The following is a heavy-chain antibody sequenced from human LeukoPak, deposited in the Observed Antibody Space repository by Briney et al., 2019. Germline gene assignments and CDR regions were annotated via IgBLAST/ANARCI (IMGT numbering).Heavy chain of an antibody. CDR3: ITDPGAWAPI. D-gene: IGHD1-26*01. J-gene: IGHJ3*02. V-gene: IGHV3-15*01. CDR2: IKSKTDGETT. CDR1: GYSISSGYY. Sequence: KPSETLSLTCTVSGYSISSGYYWGWIRQPPGKGLEWIGRIKSKTDGETTDYAAPVKGRFTISRDDSKNTLYLQMNRLNIGDTAVYYCITDPGAWAPIWGQGTMVTVSS.